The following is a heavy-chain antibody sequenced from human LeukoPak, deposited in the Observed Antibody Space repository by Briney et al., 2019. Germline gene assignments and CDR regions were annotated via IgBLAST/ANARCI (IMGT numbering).Heavy chain of an antibody. CDR3: ASRGRASRGYGMDV. D-gene: IGHD5-24*01. V-gene: IGHV1-69*01. CDR2: IIPIFGTA. Sequence: SVKVSCKASGGTFSSYDISWVRQAPGQGLEWMGGIIPIFGTANYAQKFQGRVTITADESTSTAYMELSSLRSEDTAVYYCASRGRASRGYGMDVWGQGITVTVSS. J-gene: IGHJ6*02. CDR1: GGTFSSYD.